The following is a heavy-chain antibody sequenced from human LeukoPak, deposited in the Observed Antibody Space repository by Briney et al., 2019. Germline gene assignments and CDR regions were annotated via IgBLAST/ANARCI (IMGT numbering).Heavy chain of an antibody. J-gene: IGHJ4*02. CDR3: ARVSKRWLQLYFDF. V-gene: IGHV4-59*11. Sequence: WETLSLTCTVSGGSISRHYWSWIRQPPGKGLEWNGYIYYSGSTNYNPSLKSRVTISVDTSKNQFSLKLSSVTAADTAVYYRARVSKRWLQLYFDFWGQGTLVTVSS. D-gene: IGHD5-24*01. CDR1: GGSISRHY. CDR2: IYYSGST.